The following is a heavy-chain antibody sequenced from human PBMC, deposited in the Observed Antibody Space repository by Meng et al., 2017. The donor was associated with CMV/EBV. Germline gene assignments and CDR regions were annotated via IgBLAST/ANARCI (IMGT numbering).Heavy chain of an antibody. V-gene: IGHV4-4*07. J-gene: IGHJ4*02. CDR1: GGSISSYY. CDR3: ARHGDTAMVVGIDY. Sequence: QLQESGPGLVKPSATRSLTCTVSGGSISSYYWSWIRQPAGKGLEWIGRIYTSGSTNYNPSLKSRVTMSVDTSKNQFSLKLSSVTAADTAVYYCARHGDTAMVVGIDYWGQGTLVTVSS. CDR2: IYTSGST. D-gene: IGHD5-18*01.